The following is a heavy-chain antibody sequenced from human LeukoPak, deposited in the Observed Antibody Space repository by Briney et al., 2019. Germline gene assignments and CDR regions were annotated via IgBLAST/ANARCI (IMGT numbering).Heavy chain of an antibody. D-gene: IGHD3-16*01. CDR1: GITFSNAW. CDR2: IKSKTDGGTT. V-gene: IGHV3-15*01. Sequence: PGGSLRLSCAASGITFSNAWMSWVRQAPGKGLEWVGRIKSKTDGGTTDYAAPVKGRFTISRDDSKNTLYLQMNSLRAEDTAVYYCAKDRGDYVWGSYYDYWGQGTLVTVSS. J-gene: IGHJ4*02. CDR3: AKDRGDYVWGSYYDY.